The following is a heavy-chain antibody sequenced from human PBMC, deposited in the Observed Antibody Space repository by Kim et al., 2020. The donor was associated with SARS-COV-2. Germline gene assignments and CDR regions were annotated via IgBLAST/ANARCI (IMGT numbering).Heavy chain of an antibody. CDR1: GYTFASYG. CDR3: ARIRGYSSGWYSDY. J-gene: IGHJ4*02. D-gene: IGHD6-19*01. Sequence: ASVKVSCKASGYTFASYGIIWVRQAPGQGLEWMGWISVYNGNTDYAQNLLGRVTMTTDTSTSTAYMELRNLRSDDTAVYYCARIRGYSSGWYSDYWGQGTLVTVSS. V-gene: IGHV1-18*01. CDR2: ISVYNGNT.